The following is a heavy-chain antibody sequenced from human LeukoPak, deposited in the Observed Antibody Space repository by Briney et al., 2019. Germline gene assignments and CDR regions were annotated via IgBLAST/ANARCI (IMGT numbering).Heavy chain of an antibody. CDR3: ARLRSGWYVLDY. CDR1: GGSISGYH. Sequence: SETLSLTCTVTGGSISGYHWNWIRQSPGKGLEWIANIFYTGNADYNPSLKSRVTISLDTSKNEISLILSSVTAADTAVYYCARLRSGWYVLDYWGQGTLVTVSS. CDR2: IFYTGNA. J-gene: IGHJ4*02. V-gene: IGHV4-59*08. D-gene: IGHD6-19*01.